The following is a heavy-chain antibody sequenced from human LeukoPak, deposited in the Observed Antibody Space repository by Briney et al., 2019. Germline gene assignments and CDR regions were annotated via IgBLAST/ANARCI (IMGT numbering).Heavy chain of an antibody. V-gene: IGHV3-30*18. J-gene: IGHJ3*02. D-gene: IGHD2-2*01. CDR1: GFTFSSYG. CDR2: ISYDGSNK. Sequence: PGGSLRHSCAASGFTFSSYGMHWVRQAPGKGLEWVAVISYDGSNKYYADSVKGRFTISRDNSKNTLYLQMNSLRAEDTAVYYCAKDLVYLGYCSSTSCYAYAIDIWGQGTMVTVSS. CDR3: AKDLVYLGYCSSTSCYAYAIDI.